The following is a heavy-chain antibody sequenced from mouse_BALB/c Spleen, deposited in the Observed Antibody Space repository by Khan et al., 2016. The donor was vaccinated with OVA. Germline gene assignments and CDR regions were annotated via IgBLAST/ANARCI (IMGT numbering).Heavy chain of an antibody. D-gene: IGHD1-1*01. Sequence: EVKLEESGGGLVQPGGSRKLSCAASGFTFSSFGMHWVRQAPEKGLEWVAFISSGSRTIYYTDTVKGRFTISRDNPKNTLFLQMTSLRSEDTAMYYCARDYGLVLDYWGQGTSVTVSS. V-gene: IGHV5-17*02. J-gene: IGHJ4*01. CDR1: GFTFSSFG. CDR3: ARDYGLVLDY. CDR2: ISSGSRTI.